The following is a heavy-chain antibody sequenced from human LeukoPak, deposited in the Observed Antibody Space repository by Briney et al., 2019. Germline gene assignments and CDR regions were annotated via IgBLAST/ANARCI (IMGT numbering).Heavy chain of an antibody. D-gene: IGHD1-26*01. J-gene: IGHJ4*02. CDR3: AREATVVGATII. CDR2: ISTGGTT. V-gene: IGHV4-4*07. CDR1: GGSVTTYY. Sequence: PSETLSLTCTVSGGSVTTYYWSWLRESAGKGLELVGHISTGGTTIYNPSLKRRDNMTVGTYKNQFSLKLTSGTASDTAVYYCAREATVVGATIIWGQGTLVTVSS.